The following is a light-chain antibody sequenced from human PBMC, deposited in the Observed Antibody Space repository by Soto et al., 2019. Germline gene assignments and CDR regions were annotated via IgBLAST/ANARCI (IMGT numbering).Light chain of an antibody. CDR1: QGIAFY. CDR3: RKYDTAPLI. J-gene: IGKJ3*01. V-gene: IGKV1-27*01. Sequence: DVQMTQSPSSLSASVGDTVTITCRASQGIAFYLAWFQQRPGKAPNLLISAASNLQSGVPSRFSGSGSGTDFTLTISRLQPVDVATYYCRKYDTAPLIFGPGS. CDR2: AAS.